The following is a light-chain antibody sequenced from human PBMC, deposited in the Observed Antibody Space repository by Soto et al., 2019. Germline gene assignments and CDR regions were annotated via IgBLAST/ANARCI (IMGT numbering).Light chain of an antibody. CDR3: QQYDNLLIT. CDR1: QSISTW. V-gene: IGKV1-5*01. J-gene: IGKJ5*01. CDR2: DAS. Sequence: DIRMTQSPSTLSASVGDRVTITCRASQSISTWLAWYQQKPGKAPKLLIYDASNLESGVPSRFSGSGSGTEFTLTISSLQPEDFGIYYCQQYDNLLITFGQGTRLEIK.